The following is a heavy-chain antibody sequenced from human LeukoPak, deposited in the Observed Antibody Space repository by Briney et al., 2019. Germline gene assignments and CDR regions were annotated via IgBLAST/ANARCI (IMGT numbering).Heavy chain of an antibody. CDR1: GFSLTTSGVG. Sequence: SSPTLVTPTQTLTLTCTFSGFSLTTSGVGVGWIRQPPGEALEWLALIYSNDDRRYSPSLKSRLTIAKDTSRNQVVLTMTNMDPVDTATYYCAHRHSSSFDYWGQGTLVTVSS. CDR2: IYSNDDR. V-gene: IGHV2-5*01. CDR3: AHRHSSSFDY. J-gene: IGHJ4*02. D-gene: IGHD6-6*01.